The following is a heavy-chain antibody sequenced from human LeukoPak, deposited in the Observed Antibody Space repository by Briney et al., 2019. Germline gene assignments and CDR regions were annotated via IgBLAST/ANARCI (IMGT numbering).Heavy chain of an antibody. Sequence: ASVRVSCKASGGTFSSYAISWVRQAPGQGLEWMGGIIPIFGTANYAQKFQGRVTITADESTSTAYMELSSLRSEDTAAYHCAEAYYGFGYFDYWGQGTRVTVSS. D-gene: IGHD4-17*01. J-gene: IGHJ4*02. CDR3: AEAYYGFGYFDY. V-gene: IGHV1-69*13. CDR1: GGTFSSYA. CDR2: IIPIFGTA.